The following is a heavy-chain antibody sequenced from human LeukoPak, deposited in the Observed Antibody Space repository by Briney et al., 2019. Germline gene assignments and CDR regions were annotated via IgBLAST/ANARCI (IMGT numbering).Heavy chain of an antibody. V-gene: IGHV3-23*01. CDR3: AASLPNIVVVPATKGPFGY. CDR1: GFTFSSYT. D-gene: IGHD2-2*01. CDR2: VSGSGGNI. J-gene: IGHJ4*02. Sequence: GGSLRLSCAASGFTFSSYTMSWVRQAPGKGLEWVSGVSGSGGNIHYADSVKGRFTISRDNSKNTLYLQMNSLRAEDAAVYYCAASLPNIVVVPATKGPFGYWGQGALVTVSS.